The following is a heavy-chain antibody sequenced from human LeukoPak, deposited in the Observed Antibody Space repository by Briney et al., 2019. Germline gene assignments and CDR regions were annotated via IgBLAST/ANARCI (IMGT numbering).Heavy chain of an antibody. CDR3: ARDVLGSSGYWV. CDR1: GGTFISYA. V-gene: IGHV1-69*05. Sequence: SVKVSCKASGGTFISYAISWVRQAPGQGLEWMGGIIPIFGTANYAQKFQGRVTITTDESTSTAYMELSSLRSEDTAVYYCARDVLGSSGYWVWGQGTLVSVSS. J-gene: IGHJ4*02. CDR2: IIPIFGTA. D-gene: IGHD3-22*01.